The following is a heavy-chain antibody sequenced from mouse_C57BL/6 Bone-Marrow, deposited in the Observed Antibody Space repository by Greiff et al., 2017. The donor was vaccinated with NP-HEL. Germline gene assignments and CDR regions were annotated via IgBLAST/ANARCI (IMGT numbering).Heavy chain of an antibody. CDR2: IDPSDSYT. V-gene: IGHV1-59*01. Sequence: QVQLQQPGAELVRPGTSVKLSCKASGYTFTSYWMHWVKQRPGQGLEWIGVIDPSDSYTNYNQKFKGKATLTVDTSSSTAYMQLSSLTSEDSAVYYCAGWLLQDYCDYWGQGTTLTVSS. CDR1: GYTFTSYW. J-gene: IGHJ2*01. CDR3: AGWLLQDYCDY. D-gene: IGHD2-3*01.